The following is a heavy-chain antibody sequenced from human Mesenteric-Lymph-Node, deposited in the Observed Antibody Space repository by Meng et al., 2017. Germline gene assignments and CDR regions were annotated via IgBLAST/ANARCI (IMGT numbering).Heavy chain of an antibody. CDR2: ITSSDDT. CDR1: GFTFGTYW. V-gene: IGHV3-23*04. CDR3: AKNFNFDD. J-gene: IGHJ4*02. Sequence: EVQLVESGGGLVPPGGSLRLSCSASGFTFGTYWMHWVRQSPGKGLECVSIITSSDDTYYLDSVKGRFTVSRDNSKNTLHLQMDSLSAEDTAVYYCAKNFNFDDWGRGTLVTVFS.